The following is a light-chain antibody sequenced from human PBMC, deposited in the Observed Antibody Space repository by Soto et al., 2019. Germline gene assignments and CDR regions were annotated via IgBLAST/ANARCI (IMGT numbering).Light chain of an antibody. Sequence: QSALTQPASVSGSPGQWITLSCTGTSTDVGSYNLVSWYQQHPGKAPKLMIYEVSKRPSGVSNRFSGSKSGNTASLTISGLQAEDEADYYCCSYAGSSTLVFGGGTKVTVL. CDR2: EVS. V-gene: IGLV2-23*02. J-gene: IGLJ2*01. CDR3: CSYAGSSTLV. CDR1: STDVGSYNL.